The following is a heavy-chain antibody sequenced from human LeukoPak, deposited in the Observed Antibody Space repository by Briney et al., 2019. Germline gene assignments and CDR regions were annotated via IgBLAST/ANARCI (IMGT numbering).Heavy chain of an antibody. D-gene: IGHD6-13*01. Sequence: PGRSLRLSSAASGFTFSNYNMHWVRQAPGKGLEWVAVMSYDGSNKYYVDSVKGRFTISRDNSKNTLYLQMNSLRAEDTAVYYCAKDRSRSWALDYWGQGTLVTVSS. CDR3: AKDRSRSWALDY. CDR1: GFTFSNYN. CDR2: MSYDGSNK. V-gene: IGHV3-30*18. J-gene: IGHJ4*02.